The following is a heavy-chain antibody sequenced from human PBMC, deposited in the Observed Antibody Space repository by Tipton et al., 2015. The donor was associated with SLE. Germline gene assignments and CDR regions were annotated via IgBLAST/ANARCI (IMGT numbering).Heavy chain of an antibody. J-gene: IGHJ4*02. CDR2: ITSSGSTI. V-gene: IGHV3-48*03. Sequence: GSLRLSCAASGFMFSSYEMNWVRQAPGKGLEWVSYITSSGSTIYYADSVKGRFTISRDNAKNSLYLQMNSLRAEDTAVYYCAREPIYGSGSYFDYWGQGTLVTVSS. D-gene: IGHD3-10*01. CDR3: AREPIYGSGSYFDY. CDR1: GFMFSSYE.